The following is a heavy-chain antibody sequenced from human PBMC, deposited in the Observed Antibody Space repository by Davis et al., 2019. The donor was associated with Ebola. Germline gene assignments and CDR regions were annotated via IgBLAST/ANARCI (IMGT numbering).Heavy chain of an antibody. D-gene: IGHD7-27*01. CDR3: ARDHDWGFEY. V-gene: IGHV3-72*01. J-gene: IGHJ4*02. CDR2: TRKKSDYYAT. CDR1: GYTLSDHH. Sequence: GESLKISCAVSGYTLSDHHIDWVRQAPGKGLEWVGLTRKKSDYYATNYAPSVEGRFSLSRDDSKNPVYLQMNSLKTEDTAIYYWARDHDWGFEYWGEGTLVTVSS.